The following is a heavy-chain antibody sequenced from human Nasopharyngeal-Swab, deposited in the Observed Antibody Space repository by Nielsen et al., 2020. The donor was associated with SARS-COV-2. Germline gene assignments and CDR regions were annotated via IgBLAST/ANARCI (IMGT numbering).Heavy chain of an antibody. D-gene: IGHD6-13*01. J-gene: IGHJ5*02. CDR3: ARLGSSSWYANWFDP. Sequence: WIRQPPGKGLEWVSVIYSGGSTYYAGSVKGRFTISRDNSKNTLYLQMNSLRAEDTAVYYCARLGSSSWYANWFDPWGQGTLVTVSS. V-gene: IGHV3-53*01. CDR2: IYSGGST.